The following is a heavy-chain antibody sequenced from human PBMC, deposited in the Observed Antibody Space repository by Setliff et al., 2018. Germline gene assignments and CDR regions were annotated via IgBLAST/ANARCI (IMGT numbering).Heavy chain of an antibody. J-gene: IGHJ4*02. CDR3: AKSSGSSSSTNLEY. Sequence: GGSLRLSCVVSGFTFDNYDMNWVRQAPGKGLEWVSGINWMGNSIGYADSVKDRFTISRDDAKNTLYLQMNSLRVEDTALYYCAKSSGSSSSTNLEYLGPGTLVTVSS. CDR2: INWMGNSI. CDR1: GFTFDNYD. D-gene: IGHD6-6*01. V-gene: IGHV3-20*04.